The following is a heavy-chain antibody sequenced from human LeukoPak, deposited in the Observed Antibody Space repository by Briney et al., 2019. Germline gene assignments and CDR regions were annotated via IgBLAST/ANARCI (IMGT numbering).Heavy chain of an antibody. CDR3: ARGVGSSSWYENYYYYSMDV. CDR2: INHSGST. J-gene: IGHJ6*03. D-gene: IGHD6-13*01. CDR1: GGSFSGYY. Sequence: SETLSLTCAVYGGSFSGYYWSWVRQPPGKGLEWIGEINHSGSTNYNPSLKSRVTISVDTSKNQFSLKLSSVTAADTAVYYCARGVGSSSWYENYYYYSMDVWGKGTTVTVSS. V-gene: IGHV4-34*01.